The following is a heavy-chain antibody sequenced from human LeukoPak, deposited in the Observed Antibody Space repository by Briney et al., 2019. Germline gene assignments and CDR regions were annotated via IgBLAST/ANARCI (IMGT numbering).Heavy chain of an antibody. CDR2: INPNSGGT. V-gene: IGHV1-2*02. D-gene: IGHD4-17*01. Sequence: VKVSCKASGYTSTGYYMHWVRQAPGQGLEWMGWINPNSGGTNYAQKFQGRVTMTRDTSISTAYMELSRLRSDDTAVYYCARDIYGDYAGMDVWGQGTTVTVSS. CDR1: GYTSTGYY. CDR3: ARDIYGDYAGMDV. J-gene: IGHJ6*02.